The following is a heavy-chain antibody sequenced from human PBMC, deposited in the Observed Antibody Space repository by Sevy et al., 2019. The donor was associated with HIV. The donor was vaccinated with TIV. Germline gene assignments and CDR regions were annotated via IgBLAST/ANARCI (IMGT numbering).Heavy chain of an antibody. Sequence: GGSLRLSCAASGFTFSSYAMSWVRQAPGKGLEWVSVIRGSGGSTYYVDSVKGRFTISRDNSKNTLYLQMNSLRAEDTAVYYCAKAHAKGATDFDYWGQGTLVTVSS. V-gene: IGHV3-23*01. D-gene: IGHD1-26*01. J-gene: IGHJ4*02. CDR1: GFTFSSYA. CDR2: IRGSGGST. CDR3: AKAHAKGATDFDY.